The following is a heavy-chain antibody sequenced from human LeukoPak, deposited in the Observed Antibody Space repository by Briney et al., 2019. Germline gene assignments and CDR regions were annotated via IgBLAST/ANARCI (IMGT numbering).Heavy chain of an antibody. Sequence: GGSLRLSCAASGFTFSSYAIHWVRQAPGKGLEWVAVISYDGSNKYYADSVKGRFTISRDNSKNTLYLQMNSLRAEDTAVYYCARARGIVVVTASAFDYWGQGTLVTASS. J-gene: IGHJ4*02. CDR1: GFTFSSYA. D-gene: IGHD2-21*02. V-gene: IGHV3-30-3*01. CDR3: ARARGIVVVTASAFDY. CDR2: ISYDGSNK.